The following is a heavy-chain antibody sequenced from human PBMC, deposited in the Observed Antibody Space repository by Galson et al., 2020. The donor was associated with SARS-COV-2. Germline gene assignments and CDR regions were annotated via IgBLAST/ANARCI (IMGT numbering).Heavy chain of an antibody. Sequence: VKVSCKASGYTLTDYGTSWVRQAPGQGLEWMGWISAYNGNKNYGQQFQGRVTMTTDTSTSTVYMELRSLKSDDTAVYYCARDRDYYYGDRHLDHWGQGTLVTVSS. CDR2: ISAYNGNK. J-gene: IGHJ4*02. D-gene: IGHD4-17*01. CDR3: ARDRDYYYGDRHLDH. CDR1: GYTLTDYG. V-gene: IGHV1-18*04.